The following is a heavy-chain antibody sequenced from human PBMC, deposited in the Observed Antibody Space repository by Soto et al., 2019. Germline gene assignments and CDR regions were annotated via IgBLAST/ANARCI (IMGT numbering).Heavy chain of an antibody. CDR1: GFTVSSNY. J-gene: IGHJ4*02. D-gene: IGHD3-22*01. Sequence: EVQLLESGGGLIQPGGSLRLACAASGFTVSSNYMSWVRQAPGKGLAWVSVIYSGGSTYYADSVKGRFTISRDNSKNTLYLQMNSLRAEDTAVYYCARAVIEGYYDSSPYYFDYWGQGTLVTVSS. CDR2: IYSGGST. V-gene: IGHV3-53*01. CDR3: ARAVIEGYYDSSPYYFDY.